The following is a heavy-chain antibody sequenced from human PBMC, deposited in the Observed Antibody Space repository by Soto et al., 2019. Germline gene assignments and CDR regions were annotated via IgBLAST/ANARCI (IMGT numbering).Heavy chain of an antibody. V-gene: IGHV3-7*03. Sequence: QSGGSLRLSCAASGFAFSSSWMSWVRQAPGKGLEWVANIKEDGSEKDYVDPVKGRFTITRDNAKNSLYLQMNNLRAEDTAVYFCTRKRFGMDVWGQGTTVTVS. CDR3: TRKRFGMDV. J-gene: IGHJ6*02. CDR1: GFAFSSSW. CDR2: IKEDGSEK.